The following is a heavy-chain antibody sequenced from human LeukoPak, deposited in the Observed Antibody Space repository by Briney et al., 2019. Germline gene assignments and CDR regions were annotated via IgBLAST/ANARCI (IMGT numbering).Heavy chain of an antibody. CDR2: IIPIFGIA. Sequence: SVKVSCKASGGTFSSYAISWVRQAPGQGLEWMGRIIPIFGIANYAQKFQGRITITADKSTSTAYMELSSLRSEDTAVYYCARDGLFRGYDSSGYYSSYWGQGTLVTVSS. J-gene: IGHJ4*02. CDR3: ARDGLFRGYDSSGYYSSY. CDR1: GGTFSSYA. V-gene: IGHV1-69*04. D-gene: IGHD3-22*01.